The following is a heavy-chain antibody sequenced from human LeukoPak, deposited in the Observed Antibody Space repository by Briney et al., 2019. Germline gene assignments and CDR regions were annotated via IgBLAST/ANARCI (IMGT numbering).Heavy chain of an antibody. CDR2: IYPGDSDT. V-gene: IGHV5-51*01. CDR1: GYSFTSYW. Sequence: PGESLKISCKGSGYSFTSYWIGWVRQMPGKGLEWMGIIYPGDSDTRYSPSFQGQVTISADKSISTAYLQWSSLKASDTAMYYCARGSLYCSSTSCYAVGSFDIWGQGTMVTVSS. D-gene: IGHD2-2*01. CDR3: ARGSLYCSSTSCYAVGSFDI. J-gene: IGHJ3*02.